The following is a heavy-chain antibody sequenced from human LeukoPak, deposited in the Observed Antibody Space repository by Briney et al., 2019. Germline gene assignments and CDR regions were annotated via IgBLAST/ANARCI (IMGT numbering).Heavy chain of an antibody. Sequence: SSETLSLTCAVDGGSFSGYYWGWIRQHPGKGLEWMGEINLSGSTNYNPSLKSRATISVETSKNQFCLKLSSVTAADTAVYYCARGPEIAAAGLGHWGQGTLVTVSS. V-gene: IGHV4-34*01. CDR2: INLSGST. CDR3: ARGPEIAAAGLGH. D-gene: IGHD6-13*01. J-gene: IGHJ4*02. CDR1: GGSFSGYY.